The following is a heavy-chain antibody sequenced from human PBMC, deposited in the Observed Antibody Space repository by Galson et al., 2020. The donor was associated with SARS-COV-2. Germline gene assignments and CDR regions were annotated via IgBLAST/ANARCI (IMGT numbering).Heavy chain of an antibody. CDR3: ARHVLIRGRLGGMDV. CDR1: GGSISSTNVY. V-gene: IGHV4-39*01. D-gene: IGHD2-21*01. CDR2: IYYTANT. Sequence: ETSETLSLTCTVSGGSISSTNVYWGWIRQPPGQGLEWIGSIYYTANTYYNPSLNSRLTLSVDASKKQFSLKLSTVTAPDTAVYYCARHVLIRGRLGGMDVWDQGNTVTVSS. J-gene: IGHJ6*02.